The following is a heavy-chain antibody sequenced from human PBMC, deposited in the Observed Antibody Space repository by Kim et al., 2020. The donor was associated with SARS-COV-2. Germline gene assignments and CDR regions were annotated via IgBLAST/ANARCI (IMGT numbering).Heavy chain of an antibody. V-gene: IGHV3-48*03. D-gene: IGHD2-21*01. CDR2: TI. Sequence: TIYYPDSMKGRFTVSRDSAKNSLFLQMNNLRTEDTAVYYCARSGSIPFDYWGQGTLVTVSS. CDR3: ARSGSIPFDY. J-gene: IGHJ4*02.